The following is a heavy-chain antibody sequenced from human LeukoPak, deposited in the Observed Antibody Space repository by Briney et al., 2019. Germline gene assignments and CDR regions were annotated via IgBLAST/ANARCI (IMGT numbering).Heavy chain of an antibody. J-gene: IGHJ3*02. CDR3: ARVKWSRFGTFYI. V-gene: IGHV3-21*01. CDR1: GFTFSSYS. Sequence: GGSLRLSCAASGFTFSSYSMNWVRQAPGKGLEWVSSISSSSSYIYYADSVKGRFTISRDNAKNSLYLQMNSLRAEDTAVYYGARVKWSRFGTFYIWGQGRMVTVSS. D-gene: IGHD5-12*01. CDR2: ISSSSSYI.